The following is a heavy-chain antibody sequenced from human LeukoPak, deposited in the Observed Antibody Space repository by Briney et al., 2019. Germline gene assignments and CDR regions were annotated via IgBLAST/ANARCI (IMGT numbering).Heavy chain of an antibody. J-gene: IGHJ4*02. V-gene: IGHV1-69*13. CDR3: ARWVGTAMVSCDY. Sequence: ASVKVSCKASVGTFSNYAITWVRQAPGQGLEWMGGIIPIFGTANYAQKFQGRVTITADESASTAYMELSSLRSEDTAVYYCARWVGTAMVSCDYWGQGTLVTVSS. CDR2: IIPIFGTA. D-gene: IGHD5-18*01. CDR1: VGTFSNYA.